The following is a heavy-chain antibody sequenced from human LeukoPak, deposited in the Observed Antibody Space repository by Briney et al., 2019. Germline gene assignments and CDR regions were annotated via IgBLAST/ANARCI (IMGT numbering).Heavy chain of an antibody. CDR2: IYYSGST. Sequence: SETLSLTCTVSGGSISSYYWSWIRQPPGKGLEWIGYIYYSGSTNYNPSLKSRVTISVDTSKNQFSLRLSSVTAADTAVYYCARRSGYYTPFGYWGQGTLVTVSS. V-gene: IGHV4-59*12. J-gene: IGHJ4*02. CDR1: GGSISSYY. CDR3: ARRSGYYTPFGY. D-gene: IGHD3-22*01.